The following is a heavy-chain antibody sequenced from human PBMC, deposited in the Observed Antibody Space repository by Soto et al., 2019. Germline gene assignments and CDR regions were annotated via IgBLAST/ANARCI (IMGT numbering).Heavy chain of an antibody. D-gene: IGHD4-17*01. CDR1: GGSIDDYY. CDR2: ISDRGRT. CDR3: ARDRWTTRANGFDP. J-gene: IGHJ5*02. V-gene: IGHV4-59*01. Sequence: QVELLQSGPGLVKSSETLSLTCTVFGGSIDDYYWSWIRQPPGKGLGWIGHISDRGRTDYYPSLKSRATNLVDTSKKKFSIRLTSVTAADTTVYYCARDRWTTRANGFDPWGQGTLVTVSS.